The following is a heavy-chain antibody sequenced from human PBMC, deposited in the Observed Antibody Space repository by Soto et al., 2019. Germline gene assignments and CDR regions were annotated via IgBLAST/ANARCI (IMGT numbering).Heavy chain of an antibody. CDR3: ARLVTATRNYYYGMDV. CDR1: GFSFRDYY. V-gene: IGHV3-11*01. Sequence: XVSLRLSCAACGFSFRDYYMTWIGQAPGKGLEWLSYISSSGSTIYYADSVKGRFTISRDNAKNSLFLQMNSLRAEDTAVYYCARLVTATRNYYYGMDVWAQRTTVTVPS. D-gene: IGHD1-20*01. CDR2: ISSSGSTI. J-gene: IGHJ6*02.